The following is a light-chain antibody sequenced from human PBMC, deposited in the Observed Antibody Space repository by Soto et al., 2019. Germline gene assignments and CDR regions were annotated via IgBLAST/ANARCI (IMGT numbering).Light chain of an antibody. CDR3: QQRSNWPPIT. Sequence: EIVLTQSPATLSLSPGERATLSCRASQSISSYLAWYQQKPGQAPRLLIDDASNRATGIPARFSGSGSGTDFTLTISSLDPEDCAVYYCQQRSNWPPITCGQGTRLEL. CDR2: DAS. V-gene: IGKV3-11*01. CDR1: QSISSY. J-gene: IGKJ5*01.